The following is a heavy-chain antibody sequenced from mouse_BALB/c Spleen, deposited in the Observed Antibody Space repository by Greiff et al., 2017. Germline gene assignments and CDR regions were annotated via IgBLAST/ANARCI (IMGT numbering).Heavy chain of an antibody. V-gene: IGHV1S135*01. CDR3: AKLGRGAMDY. CDR2: IDPYNGGT. Sequence: VQLQQSGPELVKPGASVKVSCKASGYAFTSYNMSWVKQSPGKSLEWIGYIDPYNGGTSYNQKFKGKATLTVDKSPSTAYVHLNSLTSEDSAVYYCAKLGRGAMDYGGQGTSGTVSS. CDR1: GYAFTSYN. D-gene: IGHD4-1*01. J-gene: IGHJ4*01.